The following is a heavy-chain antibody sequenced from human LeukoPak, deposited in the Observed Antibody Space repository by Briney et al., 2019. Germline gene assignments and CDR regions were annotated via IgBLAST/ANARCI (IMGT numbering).Heavy chain of an antibody. Sequence: GGSLRLSCAASGITFSNDAMSWVRQAPGEGLEWVSAINGGSTHYAGSVKGRFTISRDNSKNTLFLQMNSLRAEDTAVYYCARDANQYYYYYMDVWGKGTTVTISS. J-gene: IGHJ6*03. CDR3: ARDANQYYYYYMDV. CDR1: GITFSNDA. CDR2: INGGST. V-gene: IGHV3-23*01.